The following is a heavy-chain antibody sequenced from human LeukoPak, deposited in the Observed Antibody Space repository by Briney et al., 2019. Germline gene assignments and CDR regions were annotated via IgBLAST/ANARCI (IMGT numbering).Heavy chain of an antibody. Sequence: PGRSLRLSCAASGFTFSSYTMHWVRQAPGKGLKWISHISSSADIMYYTDSVKGRFTISRDNAKNSLYLQMNSLRAEDTAVYYCARDVGARRDYWGQGTLVTVSS. CDR2: ISSSADIM. CDR1: GFTFSSYT. V-gene: IGHV3-48*03. D-gene: IGHD3-3*01. CDR3: ARDVGARRDY. J-gene: IGHJ4*02.